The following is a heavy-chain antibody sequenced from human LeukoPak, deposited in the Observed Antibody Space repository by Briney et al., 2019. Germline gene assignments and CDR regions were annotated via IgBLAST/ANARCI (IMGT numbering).Heavy chain of an antibody. CDR1: GFTFSSYS. CDR2: ISSSSSYI. V-gene: IGHV3-21*01. D-gene: IGHD6-13*01. J-gene: IGHJ4*02. CDR3: ARVSSIAAAGPFDDY. Sequence: GGSLRLSCAASGFTFSSYSMNWVRQAPGKGLEWVSSISSSSSYIYYADSVKGRFTISSDNAKNSLYLQMNSLRAEDTAVYYCARVSSIAAAGPFDDYWGQGTLVTVSS.